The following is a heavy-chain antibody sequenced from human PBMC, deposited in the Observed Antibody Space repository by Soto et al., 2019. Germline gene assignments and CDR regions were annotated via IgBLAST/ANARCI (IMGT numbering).Heavy chain of an antibody. V-gene: IGHV4-31*03. J-gene: IGHJ5*02. CDR1: GGSISSGGYY. CDR3: ARGGDCSSTSCYWFDP. CDR2: IYYSGST. Sequence: PSETLSLTCTVSGGSISSGGYYWSWIRQHPGKGLEWIGYIYYSGSTYYNPSLKSRVTISVDTSKNQFSLKLSSVTAADTAVYYCARGGDCSSTSCYWFDPWGQGTLVTVSS. D-gene: IGHD2-2*01.